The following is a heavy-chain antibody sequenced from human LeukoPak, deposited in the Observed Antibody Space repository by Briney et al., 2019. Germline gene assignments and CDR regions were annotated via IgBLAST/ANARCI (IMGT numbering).Heavy chain of an antibody. CDR3: ARGEANWNYGVFDY. CDR1: GFTFSSYA. J-gene: IGHJ4*02. Sequence: GGSLRLSCAASGFTFSSYAMHWVRQAPGKGLEYVSAISSNGGSTYYANSVKGRFTISRDNSKNTLYLQMGSLRAEDMAVYYCARGEANWNYGVFDYWGQGTLVTVSS. CDR2: ISSNGGST. V-gene: IGHV3-64*01. D-gene: IGHD1-7*01.